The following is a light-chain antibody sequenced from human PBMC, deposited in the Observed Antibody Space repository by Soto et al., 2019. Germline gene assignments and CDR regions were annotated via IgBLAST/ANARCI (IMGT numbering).Light chain of an antibody. CDR3: QQYNNWPQT. Sequence: DIVMTQSPAPLSVAPGERVTFSCRASQGVSRKLAWYQHKPGQAPRLLIYGASTRATGIPARFSGSGSGTEFTLTISSLQSEDFAVYYCQQYNNWPQTFGQGTKVDIK. J-gene: IGKJ1*01. V-gene: IGKV3-15*01. CDR1: QGVSRK. CDR2: GAS.